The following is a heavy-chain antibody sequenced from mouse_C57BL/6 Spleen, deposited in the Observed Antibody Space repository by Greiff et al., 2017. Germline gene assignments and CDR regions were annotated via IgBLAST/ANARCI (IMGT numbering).Heavy chain of an antibody. CDR2: INPNNGGT. Sequence: EVQLQQSGPELVKPGASVKISCKASGYTFTDYYMNWVQQSHGKSLEWIGDINPNNGGTSYNQKFKGKATLTVDKSSSTAYMELRSLTSEDSAVYYGARSSSGYFDYWGQGTTLTVSS. CDR1: GYTFTDYY. CDR3: ARSSSGYFDY. J-gene: IGHJ2*01. D-gene: IGHD3-2*02. V-gene: IGHV1-26*01.